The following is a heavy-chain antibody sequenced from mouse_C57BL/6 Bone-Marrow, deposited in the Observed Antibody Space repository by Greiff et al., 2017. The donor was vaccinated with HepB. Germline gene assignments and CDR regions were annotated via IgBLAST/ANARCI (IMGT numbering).Heavy chain of an antibody. Sequence: QVQLQQPGAELAKPGASVKLSCKASGYTFTSYWMHWVKQRPGQGLEWIGYINPSSGYTKYNQKFKDKATLTADKSSSTTYMQLSSLTYEDSAVYYCARWLLHWYFDVWGTGTTVTVSS. D-gene: IGHD2-3*01. CDR1: GYTFTSYW. CDR2: INPSSGYT. V-gene: IGHV1-7*01. J-gene: IGHJ1*03. CDR3: ARWLLHWYFDV.